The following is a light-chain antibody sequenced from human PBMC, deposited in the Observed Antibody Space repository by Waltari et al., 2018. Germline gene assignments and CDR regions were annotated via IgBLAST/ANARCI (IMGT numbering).Light chain of an antibody. J-gene: IGKJ4*01. CDR1: QSVLYSSNNKNY. Sequence: DIVMTQSPDSLPVSLGERATINCKSSQSVLYSSNNKNYLAWYQQEAGQPPKLLISWSSTRESGVPDRFTGSGSGTDFTLTISSLQAEDVAVYYCQQYYSTPLTFGGGSKVEIK. CDR2: WSS. CDR3: QQYYSTPLT. V-gene: IGKV4-1*01.